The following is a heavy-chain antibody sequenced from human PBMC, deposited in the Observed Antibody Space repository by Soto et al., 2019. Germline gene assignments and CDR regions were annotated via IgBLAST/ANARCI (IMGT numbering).Heavy chain of an antibody. CDR3: ARGEDDYGDFGSMDV. D-gene: IGHD4-17*01. CDR2: ISPFLSAT. V-gene: IGHV1-69*01. Sequence: QVQLVQSGAEVKKPGSSVKVSCRASGGHFDRFALSWLRQAHGQGLEWMGGISPFLSATTYAQKFQGRVTITADESASTLYLELRSLTSDDTAVYYCARGEDDYGDFGSMDVWGQGTSGTVSS. J-gene: IGHJ6*02. CDR1: GGHFDRFA.